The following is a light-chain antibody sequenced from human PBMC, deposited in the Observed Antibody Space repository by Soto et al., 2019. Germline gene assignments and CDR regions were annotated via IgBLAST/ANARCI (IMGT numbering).Light chain of an antibody. J-gene: IGKJ1*01. V-gene: IGKV1-5*03. CDR2: MAS. CDR3: QQYSSDST. Sequence: DIQMTQSPSTLSASVGDRVTITCLASQNINNWLAWYQQKPGKAPKLLIYMASSLENGVPSRFSGRGSGTDFIFTITSLQPDDFATYYCQQYSSDSTFGQGTKVEIK. CDR1: QNINNW.